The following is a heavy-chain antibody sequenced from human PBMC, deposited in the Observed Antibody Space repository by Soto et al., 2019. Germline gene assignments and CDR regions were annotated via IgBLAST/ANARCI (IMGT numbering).Heavy chain of an antibody. J-gene: IGHJ4*02. D-gene: IGHD2-15*01. CDR2: IIPIFSKT. CDR1: GGTFSTSS. CDR3: ARDVVRSSGGDS. Sequence: QVQLVQSGAEVKEPGTSVKVSCKASGGTFSTSSFVWVRQGPGQGLEWMGGIIPIFSKTNVAQKFQGRLTFTADESTRTAYMELSSLRSEDTAIYYCARDVVRSSGGDSWGQGTLVTVSS. V-gene: IGHV1-69*01.